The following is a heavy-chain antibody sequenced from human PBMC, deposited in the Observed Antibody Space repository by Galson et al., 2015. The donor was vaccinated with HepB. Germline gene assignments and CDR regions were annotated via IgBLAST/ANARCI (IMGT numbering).Heavy chain of an antibody. J-gene: IGHJ4*02. D-gene: IGHD2-2*01. V-gene: IGHV3-23*01. CDR3: AKVSSTSCYAGSDY. Sequence: SLRLSCAASGFTFSSYAMSWVRQAPGKGLEWVSSTSGSGDGTFYADSVKGRFTISRDNSKNTLYLQMNSLRAEDTAVYYCAKVSSTSCYAGSDYWGQGTLVTVSS. CDR1: GFTFSSYA. CDR2: TSGSGDGT.